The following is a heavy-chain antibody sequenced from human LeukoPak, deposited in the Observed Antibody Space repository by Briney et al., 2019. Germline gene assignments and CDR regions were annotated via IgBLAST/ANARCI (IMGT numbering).Heavy chain of an antibody. CDR2: ISSSGSAI. J-gene: IGHJ4*02. CDR1: GFTFNNYE. Sequence: PGGSLRLSCAASGFTFNNYEMNWVRQAPGKGLEWVSYISSSGSAIYYADSVKGRFTISRDNAKNSLSLQMNSLRAEDTAVYYCARFWNDGPIDYWGQGTLVTVSS. V-gene: IGHV3-48*03. D-gene: IGHD1-1*01. CDR3: ARFWNDGPIDY.